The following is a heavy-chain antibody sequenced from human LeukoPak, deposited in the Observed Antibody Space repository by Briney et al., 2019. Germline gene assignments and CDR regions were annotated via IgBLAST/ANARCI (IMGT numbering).Heavy chain of an antibody. J-gene: IGHJ4*02. CDR1: GGTFSSYA. CDR3: ARAGDSSAPGTSDY. V-gene: IGHV1-69*05. D-gene: IGHD6-25*01. CDR2: IIPIFGTA. Sequence: SVKVSRKASGGTFSSYAVSWVRQAPGQGLEWMGGIIPIFGTANYAQKFQGRVTITTDESTSTAYMELSSLRSEDTAVYYCARAGDSSAPGTSDYWGQGTLVTVSS.